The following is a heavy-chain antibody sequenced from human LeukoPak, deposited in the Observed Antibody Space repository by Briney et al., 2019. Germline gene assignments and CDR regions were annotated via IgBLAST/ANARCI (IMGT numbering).Heavy chain of an antibody. CDR2: ISGSGGST. CDR3: AKRDHIIAAAGTDYGMDV. Sequence: GGSLRLSCAASGFTFSSYAMSWVRQAPGKGLEWVSAISGSGGSTYYADSVKGRFTISRDNSKNTLYLQMNSLRAEDKAVYYCAKRDHIIAAAGTDYGMDVWGQGTTVTVSS. J-gene: IGHJ6*02. CDR1: GFTFSSYA. D-gene: IGHD6-13*01. V-gene: IGHV3-23*01.